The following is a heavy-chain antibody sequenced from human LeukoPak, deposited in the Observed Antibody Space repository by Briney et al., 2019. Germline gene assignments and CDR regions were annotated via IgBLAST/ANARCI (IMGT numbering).Heavy chain of an antibody. CDR1: GFTFSSYA. D-gene: IGHD3-16*02. CDR3: AKDLNFKYYDYVWGSYRALDY. CDR2: ISGSGGST. Sequence: GGSLRLSCAASGFTFSSYAMSWVRQAPGKGLEWVSAISGSGGSTYYADSVKGRFTISRDNSKNTLYLQMNSLRAEDTAVYYCAKDLNFKYYDYVWGSYRALDYWGQGTLVTVSS. J-gene: IGHJ4*02. V-gene: IGHV3-23*01.